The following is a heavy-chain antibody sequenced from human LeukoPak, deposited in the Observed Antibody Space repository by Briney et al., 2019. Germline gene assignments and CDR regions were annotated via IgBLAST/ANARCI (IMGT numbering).Heavy chain of an antibody. J-gene: IGHJ4*02. Sequence: GGSLRLSCAASGFTFTSSAMSWVRQAPGKGLEWVSVISGSGHTTDYADSVKGRFTVSRDNSKNTLYLQMNSLTSDDTAVYYCARCSPGDSSNFYAVLQYWGQGTQVTVST. D-gene: IGHD3-22*01. CDR3: ARCSPGDSSNFYAVLQY. V-gene: IGHV3-23*01. CDR1: GFTFTSSA. CDR2: ISGSGHTT.